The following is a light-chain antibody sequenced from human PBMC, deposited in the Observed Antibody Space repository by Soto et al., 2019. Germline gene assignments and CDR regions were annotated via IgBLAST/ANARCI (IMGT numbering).Light chain of an antibody. CDR3: QSYDSRLSGSGV. CDR2: GNS. J-gene: IGLJ1*01. Sequence: QSVLTQPPSVSGAPGQRVTISCTESSSNIGAGYDVHWYQQLPGTAPKLLIYGNSNRPSGVPDRFSGSKSGTSASLAITGLQAEDEADYYCQSYDSRLSGSGVFGTGTKLTV. V-gene: IGLV1-40*01. CDR1: SSNIGAGYD.